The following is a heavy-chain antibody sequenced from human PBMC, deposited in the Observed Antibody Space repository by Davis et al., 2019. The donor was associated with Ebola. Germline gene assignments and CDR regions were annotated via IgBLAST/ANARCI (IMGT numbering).Heavy chain of an antibody. CDR1: GGSFSGYY. CDR2: INHSGST. Sequence: GSLRLSCAVYGGSFSGYYWSWIRQPPGKGLKWIGEINHSGSTNYNPSLKSRVTISVDTSKNQFSLKLSSVTAADTAVYYCALHCSSTSCSSFDYWGQGTLVTVSS. V-gene: IGHV4-34*01. D-gene: IGHD2-2*01. CDR3: ALHCSSTSCSSFDY. J-gene: IGHJ4*02.